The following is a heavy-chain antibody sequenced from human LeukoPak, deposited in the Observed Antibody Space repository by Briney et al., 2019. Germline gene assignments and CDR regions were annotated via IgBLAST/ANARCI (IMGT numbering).Heavy chain of an antibody. D-gene: IGHD2-15*01. V-gene: IGHV1-2*02. CDR2: INPNSGGT. J-gene: IGHJ6*02. Sequence: ASVKVSCKASGYTFTGYYMHWVRQAPGQGLEWMGGINPNSGGTNYAQKFQGRVTMTRESSISTADMEMSRLRSDDTAVYYCARVGNRPRYCSCGSCQPDYYSYGMDVWVQGTTVTVSS. CDR3: ARVGNRPRYCSCGSCQPDYYSYGMDV. CDR1: GYTFTGYY.